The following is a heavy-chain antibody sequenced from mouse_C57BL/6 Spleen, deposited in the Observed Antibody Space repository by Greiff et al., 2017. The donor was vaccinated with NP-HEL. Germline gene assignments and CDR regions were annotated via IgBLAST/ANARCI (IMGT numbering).Heavy chain of an antibody. J-gene: IGHJ3*01. CDR1: GFTFSSYA. CDR3: ARSFYYGNYEGFAY. D-gene: IGHD2-1*01. Sequence: EVKVEESGGGLVKPGGSLKLSCAASGFTFSSYAMSWVRQTPEKRLEWVATISDGGSYTYYPDNVKGRFTISRDNAKNNLYLQMSHLKSEDTAMYYCARSFYYGNYEGFAYWGQGTLVTVSA. V-gene: IGHV5-4*03. CDR2: ISDGGSYT.